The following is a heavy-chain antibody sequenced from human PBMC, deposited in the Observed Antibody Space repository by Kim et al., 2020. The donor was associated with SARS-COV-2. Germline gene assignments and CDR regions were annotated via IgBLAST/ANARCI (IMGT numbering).Heavy chain of an antibody. J-gene: IGHJ6*02. Sequence: ASVKVSCKASGYTFTSYGISWVRQAPGQGLEWMGWISAYNGNTNYAQKLQGRVTMTTDTSTSTAYMELRSLRSDDTAVYYCARDRGRSYDSCGYYYLYYYYGMDIWGQGTTVTVSS. CDR2: ISAYNGNT. CDR3: ARDRGRSYDSCGYYYLYYYYGMDI. V-gene: IGHV1-18*01. D-gene: IGHD3-22*01. CDR1: GYTFTSYG.